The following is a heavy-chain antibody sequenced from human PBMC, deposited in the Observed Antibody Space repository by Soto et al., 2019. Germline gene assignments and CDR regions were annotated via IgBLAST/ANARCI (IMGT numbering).Heavy chain of an antibody. CDR2: IWYDGSNK. CDR1: GFPFRIDC. J-gene: IGHJ5*02. V-gene: IGHV3-33*01. D-gene: IGHD1-1*01. Sequence: SRIRSCAASGFPFRIDCMHWVRPAPGKGLEWVAVIWYDGSNKYYADSVKGLFTISRDNSKNTLYLQMNSLRAEDTAVYYCARDNGIERNWFDPWGQGTLVTVSS. CDR3: ARDNGIERNWFDP.